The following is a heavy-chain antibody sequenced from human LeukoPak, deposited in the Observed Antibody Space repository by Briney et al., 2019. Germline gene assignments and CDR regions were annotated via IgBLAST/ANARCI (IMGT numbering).Heavy chain of an antibody. CDR3: ARDLGYGYYFYYYLDV. J-gene: IGHJ6*03. D-gene: IGHD5-18*01. V-gene: IGHV4-61*02. CDR1: GGSISSYY. Sequence: SQTLSLTCTVSGGSISSYYWTWIRQPAGKGLEYLGRIHASGNTYYNPSLNSRVAISIDTSKNQFSLKVSSVAAADTAEYYCARDLGYGYYFYYYLDVWGKGTTVTVSS. CDR2: IHASGNT.